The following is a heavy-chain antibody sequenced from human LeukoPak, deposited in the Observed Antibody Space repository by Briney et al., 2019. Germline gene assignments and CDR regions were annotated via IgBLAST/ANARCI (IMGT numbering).Heavy chain of an antibody. V-gene: IGHV4-59*12. J-gene: IGHJ4*02. CDR1: AGSISSFY. CDR2: IYHSGST. Sequence: SETLSLTCAVSAGSISSFYWSWIRQPPGKGLEWIGNIYHSGSTNYNPSLKSRVTISVDTSKNQISLKLSSVTAADTAVYYCAREDGDYWGQGTLVTVSS. CDR3: AREDGDY.